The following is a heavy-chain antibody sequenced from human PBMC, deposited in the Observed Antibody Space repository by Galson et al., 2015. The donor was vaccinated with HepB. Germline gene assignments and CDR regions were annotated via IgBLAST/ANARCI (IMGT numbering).Heavy chain of an antibody. CDR3: ARRAYSGGDCSHFDY. CDR2: IYPGDSDT. V-gene: IGHV5-51*01. CDR1: GSSFTSYW. Sequence: QSGAEVTKPGESLKISCKGSGSSFTSYWIGWVRQMPGKGLEWMGIIYPGDSDTRYSPSFQGQVTISADKSISTAYLQWSSLKASDTAMYYCARRAYSGGDCSHFDYWGQGTLVTVSS. J-gene: IGHJ4*02. D-gene: IGHD2-21*02.